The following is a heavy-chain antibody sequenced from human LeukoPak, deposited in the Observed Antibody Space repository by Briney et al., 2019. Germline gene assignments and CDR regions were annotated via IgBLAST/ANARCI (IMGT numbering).Heavy chain of an antibody. V-gene: IGHV4-59*11. CDR2: IYYSGST. CDR1: GGSISSHY. CDR3: ARVGTAARHFDY. J-gene: IGHJ4*02. D-gene: IGHD6-6*01. Sequence: PSETLSLTCTVSGGSISSHYWSWIRQPPGKGLEWIGYIYYSGSTNYNPSLRSRVTISEDTSKNQFSLKLSSVTAADTAVYYCARVGTAARHFDYWGQGTLVTVSS.